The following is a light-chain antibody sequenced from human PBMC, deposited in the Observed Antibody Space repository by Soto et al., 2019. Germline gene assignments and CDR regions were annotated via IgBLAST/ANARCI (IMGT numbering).Light chain of an antibody. CDR1: QDIRNY. Sequence: DIQMTQSPSSLSASVGDRVTITCQASQDIRNYLNWYQQKPGKAPNLLIYDASNLRAGVPSRFSGSGSGTEFTFTISSLQPGDIATYYCQHYDHLPPLSFGGGTKVEIK. J-gene: IGKJ4*01. V-gene: IGKV1-33*01. CDR2: DAS. CDR3: QHYDHLPPLS.